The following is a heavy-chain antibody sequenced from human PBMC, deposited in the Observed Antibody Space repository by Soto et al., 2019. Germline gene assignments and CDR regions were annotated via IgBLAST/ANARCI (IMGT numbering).Heavy chain of an antibody. Sequence: ASVKVSCKASGYTFSRYGIMWVRQAPGQGLEWMGWISAYNGNTNSAEKLRGRLTMTTDAPTTTAYMELRSLRSDDTAIDYCARDQGFRVVINSNWFDPWGQGPLVTVSS. CDR2: ISAYNGNT. CDR1: GYTFSRYG. J-gene: IGHJ5*02. V-gene: IGHV1-18*01. D-gene: IGHD2-21*01. CDR3: ARDQGFRVVINSNWFDP.